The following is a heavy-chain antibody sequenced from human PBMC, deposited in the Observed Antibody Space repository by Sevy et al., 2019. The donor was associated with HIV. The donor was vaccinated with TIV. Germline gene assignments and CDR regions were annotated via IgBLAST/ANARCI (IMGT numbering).Heavy chain of an antibody. CDR1: GGSIGQYY. Sequence: SETLSLTCTVSGGSIGQYYWSWIRQPPGKGPEWIGYVYYTGHTNYNPSHKSRVTISVDTSKNQFSLNLSSVTAADKAVYYCAREIGGGQQLVSDAFHIWGQGTMVTVSS. CDR2: VYYTGHT. D-gene: IGHD6-13*01. V-gene: IGHV4-59*01. CDR3: AREIGGGQQLVSDAFHI. J-gene: IGHJ3*02.